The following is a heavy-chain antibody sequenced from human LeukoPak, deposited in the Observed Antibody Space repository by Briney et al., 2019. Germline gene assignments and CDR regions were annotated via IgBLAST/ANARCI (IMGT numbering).Heavy chain of an antibody. CDR1: GGSIGSYY. CDR3: ARIVPDSSGWSIYFDY. J-gene: IGHJ4*02. D-gene: IGHD6-19*01. V-gene: IGHV4-4*07. CDR2: IYTSGST. Sequence: PSETLSLTCTVSGGSIGSYYWSWIRQPAGKGLEWIGRIYTSGSTNYNPSLKSRVTMSVDTSKNQFSLKLSSVTAADTAVYYCARIVPDSSGWSIYFDYWGQGTLVTVSS.